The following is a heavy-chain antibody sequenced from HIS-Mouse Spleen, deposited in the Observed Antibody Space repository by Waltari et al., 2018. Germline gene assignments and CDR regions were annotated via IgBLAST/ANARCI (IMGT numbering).Heavy chain of an antibody. Sequence: QVQLVQSGAEGKKPGASVKVSCKASGYTFTGYYMHGVRPAPGQGLEWMGWINPNSGGTNYAQKFQGRVTMTRDTSISTAYMELSRLRSDDTAVYYCARVQGLPGDPAYFDYWGQGTLVTVSS. CDR3: ARVQGLPGDPAYFDY. CDR2: INPNSGGT. V-gene: IGHV1-2*02. D-gene: IGHD7-27*01. J-gene: IGHJ4*02. CDR1: GYTFTGYY.